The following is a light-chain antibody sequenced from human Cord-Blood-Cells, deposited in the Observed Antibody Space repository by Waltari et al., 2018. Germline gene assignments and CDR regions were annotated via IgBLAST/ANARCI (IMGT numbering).Light chain of an antibody. J-gene: IGKJ2*01. Sequence: EIVLTQSPGTLSLSPGERATLSCRASQRVSRSYLAWYQQKPGQAPRLLIYGASSRATGIPDRFSGSGSGTDFTLTISRLEPEDFAVYYCQQYGSSPQTFGQGTKLEIK. CDR3: QQYGSSPQT. CDR1: QRVSRSY. V-gene: IGKV3-20*01. CDR2: GAS.